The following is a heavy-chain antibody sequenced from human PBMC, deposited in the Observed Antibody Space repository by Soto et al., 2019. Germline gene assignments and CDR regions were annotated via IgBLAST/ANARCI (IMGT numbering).Heavy chain of an antibody. V-gene: IGHV3-11*06. CDR3: ARSGDNYNRLDY. J-gene: IGHJ4*02. Sequence: QVQLVESGGGLVKPGGALRLSCEGSGFTFSDYYISWIRQAPGKGLEWISYISNSGTFSRYADSVKGRFSISRDNTTSLLYLQMNSLRAEDTAVYYCARSGDNYNRLDYWGQGTPVTVSS. CDR1: GFTFSDYY. CDR2: ISNSGTFS. D-gene: IGHD1-1*01.